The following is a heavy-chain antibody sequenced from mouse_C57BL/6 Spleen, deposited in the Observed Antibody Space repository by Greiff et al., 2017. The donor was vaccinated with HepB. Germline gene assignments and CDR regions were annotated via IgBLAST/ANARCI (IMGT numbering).Heavy chain of an antibody. D-gene: IGHD1-1*01. CDR3: ARSKDYGSRYGGFAY. CDR1: GYAFSSSW. Sequence: VQRVESGPELVKPGASVKISCKASGYAFSSSWMNWVKQRPGKGLEWIGRLYPGDGDTNYNGKFKGKATLTADKSSGTAYMQLSSLTSEDSAVYVCARSKDYGSRYGGFAYWGQGTLVTVSA. V-gene: IGHV1-82*01. J-gene: IGHJ3*01. CDR2: LYPGDGDT.